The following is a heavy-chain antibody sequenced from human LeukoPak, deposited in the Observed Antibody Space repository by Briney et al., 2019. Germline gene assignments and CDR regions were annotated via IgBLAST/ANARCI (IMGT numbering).Heavy chain of an antibody. CDR2: ISGSGGST. CDR1: GFTSSSYA. J-gene: IGHJ4*02. V-gene: IGHV3-23*01. CDR3: AKDKEQWPLGLLDY. Sequence: GGSLRLSRAASGFTSSSYAMSWVRQAPGKGLEWVSAISGSGGSTYYADSVKGRFTISRDNSKNTLFLQMNSLRAEDTAVYYCAKDKEQWPLGLLDYWGQGTLVTVSS. D-gene: IGHD6-19*01.